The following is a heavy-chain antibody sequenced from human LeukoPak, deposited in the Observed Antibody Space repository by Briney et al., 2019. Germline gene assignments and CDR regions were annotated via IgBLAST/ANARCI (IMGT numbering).Heavy chain of an antibody. CDR3: AKDFHYCTGGSCYRISPPYTIDY. CDR2: ISSSGSTI. V-gene: IGHV3-48*03. Sequence: PPGGSLRLSCAASGFTFSSYEMNWVRQAPGKGLEWVSYISSSGSTIYYADSVKGRFTISRDNAKNSLYLQMNSLRAEDTAVYYCAKDFHYCTGGSCYRISPPYTIDYWGQGTLVTVSS. D-gene: IGHD2-15*01. J-gene: IGHJ4*02. CDR1: GFTFSSYE.